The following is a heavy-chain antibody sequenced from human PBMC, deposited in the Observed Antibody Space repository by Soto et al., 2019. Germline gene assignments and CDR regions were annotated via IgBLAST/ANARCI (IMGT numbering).Heavy chain of an antibody. CDR1: GGTFRTAA. Sequence: QVQLEQSGAEVKKPGSSVKVSCKASGGTFRTAAISWVRQAPGQGLEWMGGIMPVFRTPDYAQKFQGRVTITADESTKTASMGLSGLRSDDTAVYYCARDNDRPQLGGNYYYILDVWGQGTTITVSS. J-gene: IGHJ6*02. CDR3: ARDNDRPQLGGNYYYILDV. CDR2: IMPVFRTP. V-gene: IGHV1-69*12. D-gene: IGHD2-8*01.